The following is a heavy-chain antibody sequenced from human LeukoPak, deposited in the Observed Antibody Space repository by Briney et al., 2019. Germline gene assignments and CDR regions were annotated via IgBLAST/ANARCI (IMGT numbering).Heavy chain of an antibody. CDR2: FVPENGET. V-gene: IGHV1-24*01. CDR1: GYTRIELS. J-gene: IGHJ5*02. D-gene: IGHD6-6*01. CDR3: ARGLIAARWGGLWFDP. Sequence: ASVKVSCKISGYTRIELSMNWVRQAPGKGLEWMGGFVPENGETIYAQKFQGRVTMTEDTSTDTAYMELSSLRSEDTAVYYCARGLIAARWGGLWFDPWGQGTLVTVSS.